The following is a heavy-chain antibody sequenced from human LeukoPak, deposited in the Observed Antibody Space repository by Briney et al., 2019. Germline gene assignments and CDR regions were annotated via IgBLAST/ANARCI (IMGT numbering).Heavy chain of an antibody. V-gene: IGHV3-23*01. Sequence: GRSLRLSCAAPGFSFTSYSMSWVRQAPGKGLEWVSFISGSGSTTYYADSVKGWFTISRDTSKNTAYVQMNSLRAEDKAVYYCARRSGRGRKVYSTHFDYWGQGTLVTVSS. CDR1: GFSFTSYS. CDR3: ARRSGRGRKVYSTHFDY. D-gene: IGHD1-26*01. J-gene: IGHJ4*02. CDR2: ISGSGSTT.